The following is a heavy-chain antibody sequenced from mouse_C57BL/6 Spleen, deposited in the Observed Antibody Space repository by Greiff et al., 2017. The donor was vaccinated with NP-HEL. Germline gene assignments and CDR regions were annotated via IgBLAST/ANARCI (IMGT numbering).Heavy chain of an antibody. CDR2: IDPETGGT. CDR3: TRLTTGFDY. V-gene: IGHV1-15*01. D-gene: IGHD1-1*01. CDR1: GYTFTDYE. J-gene: IGHJ2*01. Sequence: VKLVESGAELVRPGASVTLSCKASGYTFTDYEMHWVKQTPVHGLEWIGAIDPETGGTAYNQKFKGKAILTADKSSSTAYMELRSLTSEDSAVYYCTRLTTGFDYWGQGTTLTVSS.